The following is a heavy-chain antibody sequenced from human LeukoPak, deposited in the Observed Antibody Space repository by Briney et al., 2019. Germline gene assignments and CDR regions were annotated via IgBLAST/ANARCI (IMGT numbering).Heavy chain of an antibody. D-gene: IGHD3-16*01. CDR1: GFTFSSYA. CDR2: VSSSGDST. J-gene: IGHJ4*02. V-gene: IGHV3-23*01. CDR3: AKSPYIASHIDFDY. Sequence: TGGSLRLSCAASGFTFSSYAMSWVRQAPGKGLEWVSTVSSSGDSTWYADSVKGRFTISRDNSKSTLYLQMNSLRAEDTAVYYCAKSPYIASHIDFDYWGQGTLVTVSS.